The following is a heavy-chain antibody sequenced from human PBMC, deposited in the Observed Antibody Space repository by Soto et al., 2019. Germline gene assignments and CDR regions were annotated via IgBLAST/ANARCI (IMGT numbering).Heavy chain of an antibody. V-gene: IGHV3-33*01. CDR3: ARDKGATVTTDYYYMDV. CDR1: GFTFSSYG. Sequence: QVQLVESGGGVVQPGRSLRLSCAASGFTFSSYGMHWVRQAPGKGLEWVAVIWYDGSNKYYADSVKGRFTISRDNSKNTLCLQMNSLRAEDTAVYYCARDKGATVTTDYYYMDVWGKGTTVTVSS. J-gene: IGHJ6*03. CDR2: IWYDGSNK. D-gene: IGHD4-4*01.